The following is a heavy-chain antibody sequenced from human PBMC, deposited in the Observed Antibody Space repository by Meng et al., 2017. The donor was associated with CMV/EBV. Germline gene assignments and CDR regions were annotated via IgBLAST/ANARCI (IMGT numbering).Heavy chain of an antibody. CDR2: IWYDGSNK. D-gene: IGHD3-3*01. V-gene: IGHV3-33*06. Sequence: GGSLRLSCAASGFTFSSYGMHWVRQAPGKGLEWVAVIWYDGSNKYYADSVKGRFTISRDNSKNTLYLQMNSLRAEDTAVYHCAKDMKYYDFWSGYPDAFDIWGQGTMVTVSS. CDR1: GFTFSSYG. J-gene: IGHJ3*02. CDR3: AKDMKYYDFWSGYPDAFDI.